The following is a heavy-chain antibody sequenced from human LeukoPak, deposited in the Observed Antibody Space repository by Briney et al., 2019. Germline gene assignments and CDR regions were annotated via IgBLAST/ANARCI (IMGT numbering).Heavy chain of an antibody. Sequence: PSETLSLTCTVSGSTISSNSNYWGWLPQRPGLGRESVVSICGSGTTYDNASHNSRITIAVNTTKNQFSLKLSSVTAADTAVYYCARVQQKRHHLYYFDYWGEGTLVTVPS. V-gene: IGHV4-39*07. CDR1: GSTISSNSNY. CDR3: ARVQQKRHHLYYFDY. D-gene: IGHD1-14*01. J-gene: IGHJ4*02. CDR2: ICGSGTT.